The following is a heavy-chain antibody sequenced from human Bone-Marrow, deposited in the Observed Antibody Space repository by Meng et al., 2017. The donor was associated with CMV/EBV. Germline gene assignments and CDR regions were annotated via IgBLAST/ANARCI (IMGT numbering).Heavy chain of an antibody. CDR2: SIPILGIA. CDR1: GGTFSSYT. J-gene: IGHJ6*02. CDR3: ARGANNDFWSGYSEYYYGMDV. Sequence: SVKVSCKASGGTFSSYTISWVRQAPGQGLEWMGGSIPILGIANYAQKFQGRVTITADKSTRTAYMELSSLRSEDTAVYYCARGANNDFWSGYSEYYYGMDVWGQGTTVTVSS. D-gene: IGHD3-3*01. V-gene: IGHV1-69*10.